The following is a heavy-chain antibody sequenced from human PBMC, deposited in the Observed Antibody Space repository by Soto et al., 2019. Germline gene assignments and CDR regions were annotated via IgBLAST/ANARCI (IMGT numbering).Heavy chain of an antibody. J-gene: IGHJ5*02. CDR3: ARASYDFWSSRSSPSPDNWSEP. CDR2: SSAYNGNT. Sequence: ASVKVSCKASGYTYTSYGISWVREAPGQGLEWMGWSSAYNGNTNDAQKLQGRVTMTTDTSTSTAYMELRSLRSDDTAVYYCARASYDFWSSRSSPSPDNWSEPWRKGPMITVSS. CDR1: GYTYTSYG. V-gene: IGHV1-18*04. D-gene: IGHD3-3*01.